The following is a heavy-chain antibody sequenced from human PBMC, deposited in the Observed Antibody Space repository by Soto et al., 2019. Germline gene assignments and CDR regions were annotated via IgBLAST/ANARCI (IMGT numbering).Heavy chain of an antibody. V-gene: IGHV3-48*03. J-gene: IGHJ4*02. CDR2: ISSSGSTI. D-gene: IGHD5-12*01. CDR3: GAPRGYSGYDGFDY. CDR1: GFTFSSYE. Sequence: GGSLRLSCAASGFTFSSYEMNWVRQAPGKGLEWVSYISSSGSTIYYADSVKGRFTISRDNAKNSLYLQMNSLRSEDTAVYYCGAPRGYSGYDGFDYWGQGTLVTVSS.